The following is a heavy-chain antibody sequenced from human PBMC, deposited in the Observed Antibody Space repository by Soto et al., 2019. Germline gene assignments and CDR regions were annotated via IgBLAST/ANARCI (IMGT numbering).Heavy chain of an antibody. CDR1: GFPLEKYG. CDR3: ARGGAYCGGDCYYYYYYGMDV. CDR2: ISFSGDYI. V-gene: IGHV3-21*01. D-gene: IGHD2-21*02. J-gene: IGHJ6*02. Sequence: PGGSLRLSCAVSGFPLEKYGMNWVRQAPGKGLEWVSSISFSGDYIYYADSVKGRFTISRDNARNSLYLQMNSLRAEDTAVYYCARGGAYCGGDCYYYYYYGMDVWGQGTTVTVSS.